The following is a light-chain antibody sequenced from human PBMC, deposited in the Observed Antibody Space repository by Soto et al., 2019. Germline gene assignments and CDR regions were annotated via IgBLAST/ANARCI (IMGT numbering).Light chain of an antibody. CDR3: CAYAGTATV. CDR1: NSDVESYNL. V-gene: IGLV2-23*03. CDR2: EGT. J-gene: IGLJ1*01. Sequence: QSALTQPASVSGSPGQSITISCTGTNSDVESYNLVSWFRQHPGEAPKLIVYEGTKRPSGVSNRVSGSKSGNPAALTSSGLQDEDEANYYCCAYAGTATVFGTGTKVTVL.